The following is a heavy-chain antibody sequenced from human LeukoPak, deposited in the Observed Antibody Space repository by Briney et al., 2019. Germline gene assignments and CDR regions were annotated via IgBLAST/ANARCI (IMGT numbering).Heavy chain of an antibody. CDR3: ARVDYGDYVSTRWFDP. Sequence: ASVKVSCKASGYTFTSYGISWVRQAPGQGLEWMGWISAYNGNTNYAQKLQGRVTMTTDTSTSTAYMELRSLRSDDTAVYYCARVDYGDYVSTRWFDPWGQETLVTVSS. D-gene: IGHD4-17*01. CDR1: GYTFTSYG. J-gene: IGHJ5*02. V-gene: IGHV1-18*04. CDR2: ISAYNGNT.